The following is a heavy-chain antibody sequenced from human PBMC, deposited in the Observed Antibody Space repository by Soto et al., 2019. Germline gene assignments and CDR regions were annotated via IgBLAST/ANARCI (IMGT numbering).Heavy chain of an antibody. J-gene: IGHJ4*02. D-gene: IGHD2-2*01. CDR3: AKDNGDCGSANSYASRY. V-gene: IGHV3-23*01. CDR2: ISGSGGNT. CDR1: GFTFSSYA. Sequence: GGSLRLSCAASGFTFSSYAMTWVRHAPGKGLEWVSGISGSGGNTYYADSVKGRFTISRDNSKNTLYLQMNSLRAEDTAVYYCAKDNGDCGSANSYASRYWGQGTLVTVSS.